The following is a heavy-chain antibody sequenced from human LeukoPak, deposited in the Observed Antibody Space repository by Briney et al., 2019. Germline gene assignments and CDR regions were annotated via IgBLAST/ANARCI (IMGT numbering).Heavy chain of an antibody. CDR3: ARDRGGGTYYIT. V-gene: IGHV3-48*01. CDR2: ISSGSSTI. D-gene: IGHD1-26*01. CDR1: GFTFSTYS. Sequence: PGGSLRLSCAASGFTFSTYSMNWVRQAPGQGLEWVSYISSGSSTIYSADSVKGRSTISRDNAKNSLYLQMNSLRAEDTAVYYCARDRGGGTYYITWGQGTLVTVSS. J-gene: IGHJ4*02.